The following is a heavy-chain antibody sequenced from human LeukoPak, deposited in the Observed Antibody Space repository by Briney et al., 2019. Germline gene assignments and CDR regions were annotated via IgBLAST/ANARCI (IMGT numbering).Heavy chain of an antibody. D-gene: IGHD6-19*01. CDR3: VRDRGVEVADVL. CDR1: GFTVSSNY. J-gene: IGHJ4*02. V-gene: IGHV3-53*01. CDR2: IYTGGGT. Sequence: PGGSLRLSCAASGFTVSSNYMNWVRQAPGKGLEWVSVIYTGGGTYYPDSVKGRFTISRDNSKNKPYLQMNSLCAERTAVFYFVRDRGVEVADVLWGQGTLVTVSS.